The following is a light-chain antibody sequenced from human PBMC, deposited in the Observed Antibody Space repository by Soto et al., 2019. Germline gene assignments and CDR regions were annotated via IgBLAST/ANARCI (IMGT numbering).Light chain of an antibody. CDR1: QSISSNY. V-gene: IGKV3-20*01. CDR3: QQYGSSPPWT. CDR2: GAS. J-gene: IGKJ1*01. Sequence: EIVLTQSPGTLSLSPGARATLSCRASQSISSNYLAWYQQKPGQAPRLLIYGASSRATGILDRFSGSGSGTDFTLTISRLEPEDFAVYYCQQYGSSPPWTFGQGTKVDIK.